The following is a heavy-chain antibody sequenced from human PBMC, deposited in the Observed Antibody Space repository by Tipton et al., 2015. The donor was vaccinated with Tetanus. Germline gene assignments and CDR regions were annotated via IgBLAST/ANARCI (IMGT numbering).Heavy chain of an antibody. CDR3: ARSQRVEDDAGGLDFLTGFYGDYWFDL. D-gene: IGHD3-9*01. V-gene: IGHV4-59*01. CDR1: GGSMSNNY. J-gene: IGHJ5*02. CDR2: IFHSGST. Sequence: TLSLTCTVSGGSMSNNYWSWIRQPPGKGLEWIAYIFHSGSTNYSPSLKSRVAISMDTSKNQISLRLSSVTAADTALYYCARSQRVEDDAGGLDFLTGFYGDYWFDLWGRGIPVTVSS.